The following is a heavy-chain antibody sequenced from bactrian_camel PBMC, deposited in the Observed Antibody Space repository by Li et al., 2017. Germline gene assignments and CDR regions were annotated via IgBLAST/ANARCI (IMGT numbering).Heavy chain of an antibody. D-gene: IGHD1*01. J-gene: IGHJ6*01. Sequence: DVQLVESGGGLVQPGGSLRLSCAASVFSFSGYSMNWVRQAPGKGREGVAAILGGNARTYYTDSVKGRFTVSRDNTNNTVDLIMNNLNPEDTAMYYCAANFGPYCSGPYLARRANFLGQGTQVTVSS. CDR1: VFSFSGYS. CDR2: ILGGNART. V-gene: IGHV3S40*01.